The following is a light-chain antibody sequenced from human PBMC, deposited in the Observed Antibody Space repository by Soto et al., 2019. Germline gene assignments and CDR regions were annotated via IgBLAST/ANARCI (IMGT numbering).Light chain of an antibody. Sequence: DIQMTQSPSTLSVSVGDRVTITCRASQSISSWLAWYQQKPGKAPKLLIYKASSLDSGVPSRFSGSGSGTEFTLTISSLQPDDFATYYCQQYNSYWTFGQGTKVEIK. V-gene: IGKV1-5*03. J-gene: IGKJ1*01. CDR2: KAS. CDR1: QSISSW. CDR3: QQYNSYWT.